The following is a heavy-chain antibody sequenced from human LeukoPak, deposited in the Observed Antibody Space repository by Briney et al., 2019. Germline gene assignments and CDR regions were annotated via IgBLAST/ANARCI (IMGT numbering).Heavy chain of an antibody. Sequence: GESLRLSWAVSGFTVTSYVMHWVRQTPGEGPVWVSRMNHDGTDISYADSVKGRSTISRDNAKNTLYLQMSSLRVDDTAIYYCVRDTNFKIDYWGQGTLVTVSS. J-gene: IGHJ4*02. D-gene: IGHD2-2*01. CDR1: GFTVTSYV. V-gene: IGHV3-74*01. CDR2: MNHDGTDI. CDR3: VRDTNFKIDY.